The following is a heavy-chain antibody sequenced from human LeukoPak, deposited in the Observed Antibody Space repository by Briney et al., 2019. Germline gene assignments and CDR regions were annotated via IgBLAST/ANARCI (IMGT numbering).Heavy chain of an antibody. D-gene: IGHD3-22*01. CDR1: GGSISSHY. V-gene: IGHV4-59*08. CDR3: ARANYYDTSGYSRGAFDI. J-gene: IGHJ3*02. CDR2: IFYSGST. Sequence: SSETLSLTCTVSGGSISSHYWSWIRQPPGKGLEWIGYIFYSGSTNYNPSLKSRVTISVDTSKNQFSLKLSSVTAADTAVYCCARANYYDTSGYSRGAFDIWGQGTMVTVSS.